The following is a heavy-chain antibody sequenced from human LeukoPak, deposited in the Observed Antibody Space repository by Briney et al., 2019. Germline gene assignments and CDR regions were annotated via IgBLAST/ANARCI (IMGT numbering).Heavy chain of an antibody. Sequence: SETLSLTCAVYGGSSSGYYWSWIRQPPGKGLEWIGEINHSGSTNYNPSLKSRVTISVDTSKNQFSLKLSSVTAADTAVYYCARRPIALQPFDYWGQGTLVTVSS. J-gene: IGHJ4*02. CDR2: INHSGST. V-gene: IGHV4-34*01. CDR1: GGSSSGYY. CDR3: ARRPIALQPFDY.